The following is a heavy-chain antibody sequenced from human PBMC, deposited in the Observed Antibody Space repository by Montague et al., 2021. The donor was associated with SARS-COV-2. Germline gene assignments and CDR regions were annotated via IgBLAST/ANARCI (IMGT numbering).Heavy chain of an antibody. V-gene: IGHV3-53*04. CDR2: IYNDGST. CDR1: GFTVSSNC. D-gene: IGHD1-26*01. CDR3: ARDRSGYLDY. Sequence: SLRLSCAASGFTVSSNCMSWVRQAPGKGLEWVSVIYNDGSTYYADSVRGRFTISRHNSKNTLYLQMNSLRAEDTAMYYCARDRSGYLDYWGQGTLVTVSS. J-gene: IGHJ4*02.